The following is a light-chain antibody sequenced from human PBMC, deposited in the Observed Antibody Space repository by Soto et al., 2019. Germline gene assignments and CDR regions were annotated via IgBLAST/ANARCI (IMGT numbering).Light chain of an antibody. V-gene: IGLV2-23*01. CDR3: CSYAGSSTWV. J-gene: IGLJ3*02. CDR1: SSDVGSYNF. CDR2: EGS. Sequence: QSALTQPASVSGSPGQSITISCTGSSSDVGSYNFVSWHQQHPGKAPKLMIYEGSKRPSGVSNRFSGSKSGNTASLTISGLLAEDEADYYCCSYAGSSTWVFGGGTKLTVL.